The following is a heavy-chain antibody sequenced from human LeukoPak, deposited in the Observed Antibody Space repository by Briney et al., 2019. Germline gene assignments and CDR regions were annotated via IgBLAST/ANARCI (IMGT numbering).Heavy chain of an antibody. V-gene: IGHV1-2*02. Sequence: ASVKVSCNASGYTFTGYYMHWVRQAPGQGLEWMGWINPNSGGTNYAQKFQGRVTMTRDTSISTAYMELSRLRSDDTAVYYCARELGYYDFWSGYQGVYYHTPMDVWGKGTTVTVSS. CDR3: ARELGYYDFWSGYQGVYYHTPMDV. CDR1: GYTFTGYY. CDR2: INPNSGGT. D-gene: IGHD3-3*01. J-gene: IGHJ6*04.